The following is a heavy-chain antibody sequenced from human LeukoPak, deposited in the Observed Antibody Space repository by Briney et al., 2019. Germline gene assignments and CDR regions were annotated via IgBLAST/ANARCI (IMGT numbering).Heavy chain of an antibody. Sequence: SETLSLTCAVYGGSFSGYYWSWIRQPPGKGLEWIGEINHSGSTNYNPSLKSRVTISVDTSKNQFSLKLSSVTAADTAVYYCARTSGIAADFDYWGQGTLVTVSS. CDR2: INHSGST. CDR1: GGSFSGYY. D-gene: IGHD6-13*01. CDR3: ARTSGIAADFDY. J-gene: IGHJ4*02. V-gene: IGHV4-34*01.